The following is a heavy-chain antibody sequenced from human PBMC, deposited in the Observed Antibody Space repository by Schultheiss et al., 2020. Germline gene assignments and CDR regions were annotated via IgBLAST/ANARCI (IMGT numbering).Heavy chain of an antibody. Sequence: SQTLSLTCAMSGDSVSSNSAAWNWIRQSPSRGLEWLGRTYFRSKWYNDYAVSVKSRITINPDTSKNQFSLQLNSVTPEDTAVYYCARGWVLPPYYYYYGMDVWGQGTTVIV. D-gene: IGHD1-26*01. J-gene: IGHJ6*02. CDR3: ARGWVLPPYYYYYGMDV. CDR2: TYFRSKWYN. CDR1: GDSVSSNSAA. V-gene: IGHV6-1*01.